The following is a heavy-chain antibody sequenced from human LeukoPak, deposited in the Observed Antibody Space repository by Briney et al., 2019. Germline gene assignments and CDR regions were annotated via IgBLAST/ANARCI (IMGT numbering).Heavy chain of an antibody. V-gene: IGHV3-11*04. J-gene: IGHJ4*02. CDR3: ARDDRRGQPPLDY. CDR1: GFTFSDYY. D-gene: IGHD2-2*01. Sequence: PGGSLRLSCAASGFTFSDYYMSWIRQAPGKGLEWVSYISSSGSTIYYADSVKGRFTISRDNAKTSLYLQMNSLRAEDTAVYYCARDDRRGQPPLDYWGQGTLVTVSS. CDR2: ISSSGSTI.